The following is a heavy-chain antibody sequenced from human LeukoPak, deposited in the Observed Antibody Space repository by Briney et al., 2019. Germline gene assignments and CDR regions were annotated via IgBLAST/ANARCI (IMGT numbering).Heavy chain of an antibody. CDR1: GFTFSSYA. V-gene: IGHV3-23*01. D-gene: IGHD2-15*01. Sequence: GGSLRLSCAASGFTFSSYAMSWVRQAPGKGLEWVSTISGTGGSTYYAESVKGRFTISRGNSKNTLYLQTNSLRAEDTAVYFCAKGRGLYCSGGSCYYFDYWGQGTLVTVSS. CDR2: ISGTGGST. CDR3: AKGRGLYCSGGSCYYFDY. J-gene: IGHJ4*02.